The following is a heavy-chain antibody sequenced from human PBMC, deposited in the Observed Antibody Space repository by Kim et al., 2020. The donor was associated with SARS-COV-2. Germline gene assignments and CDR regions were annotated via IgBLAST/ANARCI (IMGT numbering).Heavy chain of an antibody. CDR3: ARDWGSSGYYSKDY. D-gene: IGHD3-22*01. CDR2: INPNSGGT. Sequence: ASVKVSCKASGYTFTGYYMHWVRQAPGQGLEWMGRINPNSGGTNYAQKFQGRVTMTRDTSISTAYMELSRLRSDDTAVYYCARDWGSSGYYSKDYWGQGTLVTVSS. J-gene: IGHJ4*02. V-gene: IGHV1-2*06. CDR1: GYTFTGYY.